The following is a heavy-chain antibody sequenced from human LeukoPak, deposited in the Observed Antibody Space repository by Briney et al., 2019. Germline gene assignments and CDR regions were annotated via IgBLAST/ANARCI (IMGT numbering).Heavy chain of an antibody. CDR1: GGSFSGYY. V-gene: IGHV4-34*01. CDR2: INHSGST. CDR3: AKVLKAMVRGVFYYYHYGMDV. Sequence: PSETLSLTCAVYGGSFSGYYWSWIRQPPGKGLEWIGEINHSGSTNYNPSLKSRVTISVDTSKNQFSLKLSSVTAADTAVYYCAKVLKAMVRGVFYYYHYGMDVWGKGTTVTVSS. J-gene: IGHJ6*04. D-gene: IGHD3-10*01.